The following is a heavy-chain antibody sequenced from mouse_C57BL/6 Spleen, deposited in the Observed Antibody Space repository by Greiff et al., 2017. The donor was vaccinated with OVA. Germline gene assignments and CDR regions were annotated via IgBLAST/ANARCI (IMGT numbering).Heavy chain of an antibody. V-gene: IGHV3-6*01. Sequence: EVKLQQSGPGLVKPSQSLSLTCSVTGYSITSGYYWNWIRQFPGNKLEWMGYISYDGSNNYNPSLKNRISITRDTSKNQFFLKLNSVTTEDTATYYCARKEVVDWYFDVWGTGTTVTVSS. CDR2: ISYDGSN. J-gene: IGHJ1*03. CDR1: GYSITSGYY. D-gene: IGHD1-1*01. CDR3: ARKEVVDWYFDV.